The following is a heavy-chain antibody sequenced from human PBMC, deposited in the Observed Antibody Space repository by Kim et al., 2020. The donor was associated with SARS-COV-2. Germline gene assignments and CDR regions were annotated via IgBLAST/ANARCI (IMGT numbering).Heavy chain of an antibody. CDR3: ARGKGYRAFDI. J-gene: IGHJ3*02. D-gene: IGHD2-15*01. CDR2: T. V-gene: IGHV1-8*01. Sequence: TGYAQKFQGRVTMTRNTSISTAYMELSSLRSEDTAVYYCARGKGYRAFDIWGQGTMVTVSS.